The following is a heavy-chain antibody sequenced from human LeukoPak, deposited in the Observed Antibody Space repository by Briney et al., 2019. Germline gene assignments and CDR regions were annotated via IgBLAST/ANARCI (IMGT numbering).Heavy chain of an antibody. CDR1: GFTFSDYY. Sequence: GGSLRLSCAASGFTFSDYYMSWIRQAPGKGLEWVSCISSSGSTIYYADSVKGRFTISRDNAKNSLYLQMNSLRAEDTAVYYCARDRYCSSTSCYTGGYYYYGMDVWGQGTTVTVS. D-gene: IGHD2-2*02. J-gene: IGHJ6*02. V-gene: IGHV3-11*01. CDR3: ARDRYCSSTSCYTGGYYYYGMDV. CDR2: ISSSGSTI.